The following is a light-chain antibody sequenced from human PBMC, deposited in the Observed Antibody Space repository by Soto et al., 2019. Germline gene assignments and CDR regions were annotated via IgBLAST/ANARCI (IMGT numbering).Light chain of an antibody. CDR3: QQSYNTSWT. Sequence: IQMTQSPSSLSASVGDRVTITCRASQSISSYLNWYQQKPAKAPKLLIFAAYSLQSGVPSRFSGRGSGTDFTLTISSLQPEDFATYYCQQSYNTSWTFGQGTKVDIK. CDR1: QSISSY. V-gene: IGKV1-39*01. CDR2: AAY. J-gene: IGKJ1*01.